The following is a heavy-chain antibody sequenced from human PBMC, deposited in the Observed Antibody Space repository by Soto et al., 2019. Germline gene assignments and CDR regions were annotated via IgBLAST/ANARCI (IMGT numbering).Heavy chain of an antibody. CDR3: AIGYSSSWYQTLWVDY. CDR2: IIPIFGTA. J-gene: IGHJ4*02. V-gene: IGHV1-69*13. Sequence: SVKVSCKASGGTFSSYAISWVRQAPRQGLEWMGGIIPIFGTANYAQKFQDRVTITADESTSKADMELSSLRSEDTAVYYCAIGYSSSWYQTLWVDYWGQGTLVTVSS. CDR1: GGTFSSYA. D-gene: IGHD6-13*01.